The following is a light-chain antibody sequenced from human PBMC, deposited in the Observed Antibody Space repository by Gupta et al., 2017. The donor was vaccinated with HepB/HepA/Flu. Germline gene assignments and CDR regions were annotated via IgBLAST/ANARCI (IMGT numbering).Light chain of an antibody. V-gene: IGKV3-11*01. CDR3: QQRSNWHPYSA. CDR2: DAS. J-gene: IGKJ3*01. CDR1: QSVSSY. Sequence: EIVLTQSPATLSLSPGERATLSCRASQSVSSYLAWYQQKPGQAPRLLIYDASNRATGIPARFSGSGAGTDVNLTISSREPEDFEVYYCQQRSNWHPYSAFGHGTKVDI.